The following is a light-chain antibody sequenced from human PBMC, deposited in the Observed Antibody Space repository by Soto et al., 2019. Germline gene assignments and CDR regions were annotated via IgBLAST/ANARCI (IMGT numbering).Light chain of an antibody. Sequence: EIVLTQSPATLSLSLGERATLSCRASQSVGDYLACYQQQPGQPPRLLISDSSNRAAGIPARFSGSGSGTDFTLTISSLEPEDFAVHYCQQRGNLYTFGQGTKLEIK. CDR1: QSVGDY. CDR3: QQRGNLYT. V-gene: IGKV3-11*01. CDR2: DSS. J-gene: IGKJ2*01.